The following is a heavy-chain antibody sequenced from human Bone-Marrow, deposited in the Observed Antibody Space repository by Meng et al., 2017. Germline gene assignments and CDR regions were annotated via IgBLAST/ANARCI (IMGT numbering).Heavy chain of an antibody. D-gene: IGHD1-26*01. CDR1: GGSISSGSYY. CDR3: ARDERGARFAWFDP. V-gene: IGHV4-61*02. CDR2: IYTSGST. Sequence: SETLSLTCTVSGGSISSGSYYWSWIRQPAGKGLEWIGRIYTSGSTNYNPSLKSRVTISVDTSKNQVSLKLSSVTAADTAVYYCARDERGARFAWFDPWGQGTLVTVSS. J-gene: IGHJ5*02.